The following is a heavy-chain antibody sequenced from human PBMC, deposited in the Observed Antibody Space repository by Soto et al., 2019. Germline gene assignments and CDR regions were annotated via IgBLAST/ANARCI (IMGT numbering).Heavy chain of an antibody. CDR1: GFSPSTSGVG. J-gene: IGHJ4*02. CDR2: IFWDDDK. CDR3: SQLTWKQLLARAPVVN. V-gene: IGHV2-5*02. D-gene: IGHD1-1*01. Sequence: SGPTLVNPTQTLTLTCTFSGFSPSTSGVGVGWIRQPPGKALEWLGIIFWDDDKRYRPSLKSRVTITKDTSKNQLVLIMTNMDPLDTATYYCSQLTWKQLLARAPVVNWGQGTPVTVSS.